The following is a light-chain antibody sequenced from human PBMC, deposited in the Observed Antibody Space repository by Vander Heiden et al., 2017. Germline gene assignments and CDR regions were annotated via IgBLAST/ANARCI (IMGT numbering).Light chain of an antibody. CDR1: QSVCSY. Sequence: DIQMTQSPSSLSASVGDRVTITCRARQSVCSYLNWYQQKPGKAPKLLIYSASSLQSGVPSRFSGSGSGTDFTLTISSLQPEDFATYYCQQSYSTPITFGQGTRLEIK. J-gene: IGKJ5*01. V-gene: IGKV1-39*01. CDR3: QQSYSTPIT. CDR2: SAS.